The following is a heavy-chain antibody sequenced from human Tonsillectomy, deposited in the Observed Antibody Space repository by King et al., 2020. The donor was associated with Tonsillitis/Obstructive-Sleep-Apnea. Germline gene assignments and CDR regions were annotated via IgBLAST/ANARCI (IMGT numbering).Heavy chain of an antibody. CDR3: AGGSSSWYSLDY. D-gene: IGHD6-13*01. CDR1: GDSVSSYY. V-gene: IGHV4-59*02. CDR2: IYYSGST. J-gene: IGHJ4*02. Sequence: VQLQESGPGLVKPSETLSLTCTVSGDSVSSYYWSWIRQPPGKGLESIGYIYYSGSTNYNPSLKSRVTISVDTSKNQFSLNLSSVTAADTAVYYCAGGSSSWYSLDYWGQGTLVTVSS.